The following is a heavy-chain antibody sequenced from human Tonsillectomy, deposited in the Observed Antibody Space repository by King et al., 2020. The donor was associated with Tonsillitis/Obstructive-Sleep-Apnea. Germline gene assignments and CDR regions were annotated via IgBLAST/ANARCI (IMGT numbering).Heavy chain of an antibody. CDR2: ISYDGSNK. V-gene: IGHV3-30*04. J-gene: IGHJ4*02. D-gene: IGHD3-22*01. CDR3: ARDLLGEDDYYDSSGPRFDFDY. Sequence: VQLVESGGGVVQPGRSLRLSCAASGFTFSSYAMHWVRQAPGKGLEWVAVISYDGSNKYYADSVKGRFTISRDNSKNTLYLQMNSLRAEDTAVYYCARDLLGEDDYYDSSGPRFDFDYWGQGTLVTVSS. CDR1: GFTFSSYA.